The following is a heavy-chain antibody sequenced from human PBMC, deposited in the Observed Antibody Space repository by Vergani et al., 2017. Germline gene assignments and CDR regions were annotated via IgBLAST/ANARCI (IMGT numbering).Heavy chain of an antibody. Sequence: EVELVQSGPEMRKSGESLKISCKGSEYSFGNYWIGWVRQMPGKGLKWMGIIYPADSDTRYSPSFQGKVTISADKSISTAFLQWDSLKASDTALYYCARHTTYTDSWGREALVTVSS. CDR1: EYSFGNYW. CDR3: ARHTTYTDS. V-gene: IGHV5-51*01. J-gene: IGHJ4*02. CDR2: IYPADSDT. D-gene: IGHD1-1*01.